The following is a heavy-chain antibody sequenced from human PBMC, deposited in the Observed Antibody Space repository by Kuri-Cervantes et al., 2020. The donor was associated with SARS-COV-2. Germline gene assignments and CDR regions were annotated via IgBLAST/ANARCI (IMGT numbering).Heavy chain of an antibody. Sequence: LSLTCAASGFTFSSYGMHWVRQAPGKGLEWVAVIWYDGSNKYYADSVKGRFTISRDNSKNTLYLQMDSLRAEDTAVYYCATEGGIDDPFDYWGQGTLVTVSS. D-gene: IGHD3-3*01. CDR1: GFTFSSYG. J-gene: IGHJ4*02. CDR2: IWYDGSNK. CDR3: ATEGGIDDPFDY. V-gene: IGHV3-33*01.